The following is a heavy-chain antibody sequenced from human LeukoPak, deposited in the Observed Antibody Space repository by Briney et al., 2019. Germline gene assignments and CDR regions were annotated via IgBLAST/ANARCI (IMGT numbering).Heavy chain of an antibody. CDR1: GFTFSRYG. CDR3: ASDSSGWARRAVYYYYYMDV. V-gene: IGHV3-30*02. J-gene: IGHJ6*03. Sequence: PGGSLRLSCAPSGFTFSRYGMHWARQAPGKGLEWVAFIRYDGSNKYYADSVKGRFTISRDNSKNTLYLQMNSLRADDTAVYYCASDSSGWARRAVYYYYYMDVWGKGTTVTVSS. CDR2: IRYDGSNK. D-gene: IGHD6-19*01.